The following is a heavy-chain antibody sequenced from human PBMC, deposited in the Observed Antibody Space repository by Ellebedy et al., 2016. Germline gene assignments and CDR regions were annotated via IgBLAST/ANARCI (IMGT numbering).Heavy chain of an antibody. CDR3: ARWAGAATTQDVFNSLDF. CDR1: GYTFTSYD. D-gene: IGHD1-26*01. V-gene: IGHV1-8*01. Sequence: ASVKVSCXASGYTFTSYDINWVRQATGQGLEWMGWMNPNSGNTGYAQKFQGRVTMTRNTSISTAYMELRSLRSDDTAVYYCARWAGAATTQDVFNSLDFWGQGTLVTVSS. CDR2: MNPNSGNT. J-gene: IGHJ4*02.